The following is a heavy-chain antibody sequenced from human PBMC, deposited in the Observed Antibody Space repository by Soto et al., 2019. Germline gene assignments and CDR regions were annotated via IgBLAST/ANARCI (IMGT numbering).Heavy chain of an antibody. J-gene: IGHJ6*02. CDR1: GGSFSGYY. Sequence: QVQLQQWGAGLLKPSETLSLTCAVYGGSFSGYYGSWIRQPPGKGLEWIGEINHSVSTNYNPSLKSRVTISVDTSKNQFSLKLSSVTAADTAVYYCASLYGEATDYYYYYGMDVWGQGTTVTVSS. V-gene: IGHV4-34*01. CDR2: INHSVST. D-gene: IGHD4-17*01. CDR3: ASLYGEATDYYYYYGMDV.